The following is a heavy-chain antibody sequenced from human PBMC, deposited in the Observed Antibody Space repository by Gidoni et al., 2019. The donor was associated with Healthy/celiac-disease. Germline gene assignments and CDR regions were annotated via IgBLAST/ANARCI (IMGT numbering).Heavy chain of an antibody. V-gene: IGHV3-53*01. CDR2: IYSGGST. CDR1: GFTVSRNY. CDR3: ARWHKKGRGGVYYFDY. D-gene: IGHD3-16*01. J-gene: IGHJ4*02. Sequence: EVQLVESGGGLIQPGGSLRLSCAASGFTVSRNYMSWVRQAPGKGLEWVAGIYSGGSTYYADSVKGRFTISRDNSKNTLYLQMNSLRAEDTAVYYCARWHKKGRGGVYYFDYWGQGTLVTVSS.